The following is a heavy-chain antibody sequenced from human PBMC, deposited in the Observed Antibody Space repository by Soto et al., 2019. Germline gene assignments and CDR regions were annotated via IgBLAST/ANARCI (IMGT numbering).Heavy chain of an antibody. D-gene: IGHD6-13*01. CDR1: GYTFTIYG. Sequence: ASVKVSCKTSGYTFTIYGISWVRQAPGQGLEWMGWISGYNGDTNYAQRLQGRVTMTTDTSTSTAYMELRSLKSDDTATYYCARVGSSPSPGDFWGQGTLVTVS. V-gene: IGHV1-18*01. J-gene: IGHJ4*02. CDR3: ARVGSSPSPGDF. CDR2: ISGYNGDT.